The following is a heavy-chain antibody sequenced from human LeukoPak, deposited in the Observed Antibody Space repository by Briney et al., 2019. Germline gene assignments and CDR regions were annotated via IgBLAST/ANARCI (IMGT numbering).Heavy chain of an antibody. CDR1: GFTFSSYA. V-gene: IGHV3-30*04. CDR2: ISYDGSNK. Sequence: PGGSLRLSCAASGFTFSSYAMHWVRQAPGKGLEWVAVISYDGSNKYYADSVKGRFTISRDNAKNSLYLQMNSLRAEDTALYYCAKDSHDILTGPNWFDPWGQGTLVTVSS. CDR3: AKDSHDILTGPNWFDP. J-gene: IGHJ5*02. D-gene: IGHD3-9*01.